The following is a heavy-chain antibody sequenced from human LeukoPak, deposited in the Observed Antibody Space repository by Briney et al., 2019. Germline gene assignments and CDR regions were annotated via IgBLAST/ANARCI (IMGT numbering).Heavy chain of an antibody. Sequence: PSETLSLTCTVSGGSISSYYWSWIRQPPGKGLEWIGYIYYSGSTNYSPSLKSRVTISVDTSKNQFSLKLSSVTAADTAVYYCARHPRDIEWELLFDYWGQGTLVTVSS. J-gene: IGHJ4*02. V-gene: IGHV4-59*08. CDR1: GGSISSYY. D-gene: IGHD1-26*01. CDR2: IYYSGST. CDR3: ARHPRDIEWELLFDY.